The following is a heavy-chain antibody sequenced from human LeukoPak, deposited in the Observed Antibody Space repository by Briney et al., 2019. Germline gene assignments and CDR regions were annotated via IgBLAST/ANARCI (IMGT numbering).Heavy chain of an antibody. CDR1: GFTFGSYG. CDR2: ISFDGSNN. J-gene: IGHJ4*02. CDR3: AKAKRDIYIAGDYNFDY. D-gene: IGHD3-10*01. V-gene: IGHV3-30*18. Sequence: GGSLRLSCAASGFTFGSYGMHWVRQAPGKGLEWVAVISFDGSNNYYADSVKGRFTISRDNSKNTLFLQMNSLRAEDTALYYCAKAKRDIYIAGDYNFDYWGQGTLVTVSS.